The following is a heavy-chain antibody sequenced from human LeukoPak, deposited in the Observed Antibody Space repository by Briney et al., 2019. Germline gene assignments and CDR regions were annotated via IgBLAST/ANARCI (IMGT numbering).Heavy chain of an antibody. Sequence: SGGSLRLSCAASGFTFRSYWMSWVRQAPGKGLEWVANINQDGSEKYYVDSVKGRFTISRDNAKNSLYLQMNSLRAEDTAVYYCARARRVVGTHFDYWGQGTLVTVSS. CDR1: GFTFRSYW. CDR2: INQDGSEK. V-gene: IGHV3-7*01. CDR3: ARARRVVGTHFDY. D-gene: IGHD2-21*02. J-gene: IGHJ4*02.